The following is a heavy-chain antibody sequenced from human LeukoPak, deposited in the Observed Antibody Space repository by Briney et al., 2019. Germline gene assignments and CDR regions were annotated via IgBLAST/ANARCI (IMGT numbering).Heavy chain of an antibody. V-gene: IGHV1-46*01. D-gene: IGHD3-10*01. CDR2: ISPSGAST. CDR3: ARDSYYYGSGSYPHDYYYYYMDV. CDR1: GYTFTSNY. Sequence: ASVKVSCKSFGYTFTSNYMHWVRQAPGQGPEWMGVISPSGASTTYAQTFQGRVTLTRDMSTSTDYLELSSLRSEDTAVYYCARDSYYYGSGSYPHDYYYYYMDVWGKGTTVTISS. J-gene: IGHJ6*03.